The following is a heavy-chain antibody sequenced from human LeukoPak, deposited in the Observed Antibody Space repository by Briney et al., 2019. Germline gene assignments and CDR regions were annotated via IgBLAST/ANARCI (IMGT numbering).Heavy chain of an antibody. V-gene: IGHV3-23*01. D-gene: IGHD4-17*01. CDR2: ISGGGGST. Sequence: GSLRLSCAASGFTFSIYAMTWVRQAPGKGLEWVSVISGGGGSTYYGDSVKGRFTISRDNSKNTVSLQMNSLRVEDTAIYYCVKGDTVTTRPNFDFWGQGTLVTVSS. CDR1: GFTFSIYA. J-gene: IGHJ4*02. CDR3: VKGDTVTTRPNFDF.